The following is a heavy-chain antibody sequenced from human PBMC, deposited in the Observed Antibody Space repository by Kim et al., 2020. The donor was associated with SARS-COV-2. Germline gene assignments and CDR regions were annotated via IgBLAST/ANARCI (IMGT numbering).Heavy chain of an antibody. Sequence: GGYLRLSCAASGFTFSSYAMHWVRQAPGKGLEYVSAISSNGGSTYYANSVKGRFTISRDNSKNTLYLQMGSLRAEDMAVYYCARERRGVLRYFDWLLGPVDYWGQGTLVTVSS. CDR2: ISSNGGST. J-gene: IGHJ4*02. CDR3: ARERRGVLRYFDWLLGPVDY. V-gene: IGHV3-64*01. CDR1: GFTFSSYA. D-gene: IGHD3-9*01.